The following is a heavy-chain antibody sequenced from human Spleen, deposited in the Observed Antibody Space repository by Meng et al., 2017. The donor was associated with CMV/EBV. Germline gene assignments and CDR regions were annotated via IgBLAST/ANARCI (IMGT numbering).Heavy chain of an antibody. CDR3: ARRYSDAIAARAGPFRY. Sequence: GFFTCDYWSWIRQPPGKGQGGIGEIHHSGSTNYTPSVESGVTMSVDTCKNQFSLKLSSVTAASAAVYYCARRYSDAIAARAGPFRYWGQGTLVTVSS. CDR2: IHHSGST. CDR1: GFFTCDY. V-gene: IGHV4-34*01. J-gene: IGHJ4*02. D-gene: IGHD6-6*01.